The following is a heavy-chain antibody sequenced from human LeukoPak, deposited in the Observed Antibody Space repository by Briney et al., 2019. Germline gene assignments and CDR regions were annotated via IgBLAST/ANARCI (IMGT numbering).Heavy chain of an antibody. CDR3: ASHRRYTTGSEEFDY. J-gene: IGHJ4*02. CDR1: GGSISSSDYY. CDR2: IYYSGNT. Sequence: PSETLSLTCTVSGGSISSSDYYGAWIRQPPGKGLEWIGSIYYSGNTYYHPSLKSRVTISVDTSKNQFSLKLSSATAADTAVYYCASHRRYTTGSEEFDYWGQGALVTVSS. D-gene: IGHD2/OR15-2a*01. V-gene: IGHV4-39*01.